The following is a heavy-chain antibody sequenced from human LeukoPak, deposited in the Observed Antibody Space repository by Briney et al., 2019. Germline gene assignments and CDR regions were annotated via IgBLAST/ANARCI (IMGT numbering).Heavy chain of an antibody. CDR1: EGSISSYY. D-gene: IGHD6-19*01. V-gene: IGHV4-59*01. CDR3: ARGVYSSGWSFYYYMDV. Sequence: PSETLSLTCTVSEGSISSYYWSWIRQPPGKGLEWIGYIYYSGSTNYNPSLKSRVTISVDTSKNQFSLKLSSVTAADTAVYYCARGVYSSGWSFYYYMDVWGKGTTVTVSS. J-gene: IGHJ6*03. CDR2: IYYSGST.